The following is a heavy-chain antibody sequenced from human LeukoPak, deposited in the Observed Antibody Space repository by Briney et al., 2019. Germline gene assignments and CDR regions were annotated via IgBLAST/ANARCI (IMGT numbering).Heavy chain of an antibody. J-gene: IGHJ5*02. CDR2: VVASYEGT. D-gene: IGHD3/OR15-3a*01. Sequence: GGSLRLSCAASGFTFSSYAMMWVRQAPGTGLEWVSTVVASYEGTFYANSVKGRFTISRDNSKSTLYMQMNSLRAEDTAVYYCAKGKAGGLVDLFDPWGQGTLVTVSS. CDR1: GFTFSSYA. V-gene: IGHV3-23*01. CDR3: AKGKAGGLVDLFDP.